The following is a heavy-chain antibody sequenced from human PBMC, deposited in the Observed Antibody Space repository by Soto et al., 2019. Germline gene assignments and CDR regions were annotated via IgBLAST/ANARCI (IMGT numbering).Heavy chain of an antibody. V-gene: IGHV1-46*03. CDR2: SDPSGGSP. Sequence: ASVKVSCKASGYTFTNYYIHWVRQAPGQGLEWMGISDPSGGSPTNAQKFQGRVSMTRDTSASTVYMQLSSLRSDDTAVYFCTRDTPGARWYFDYWGQGTLVTVSS. CDR3: TRDTPGARWYFDY. J-gene: IGHJ4*02. CDR1: GYTFTNYY. D-gene: IGHD6-13*01.